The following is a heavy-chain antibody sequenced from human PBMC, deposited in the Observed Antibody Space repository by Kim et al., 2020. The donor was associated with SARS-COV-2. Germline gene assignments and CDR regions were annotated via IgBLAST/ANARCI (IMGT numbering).Heavy chain of an antibody. Sequence: GGSLRLSCAASGFTFSSYAMHWVRQAPGKGLEWVAVISYDGSNKYYADSVKGRFTISRDNSKNTLYLQMNSLRAEDTAVYYCARDKDPSRRGYGMDVWGQGTTVTVSS. V-gene: IGHV3-30*04. CDR2: ISYDGSNK. D-gene: IGHD3-16*01. CDR1: GFTFSSYA. J-gene: IGHJ6*02. CDR3: ARDKDPSRRGYGMDV.